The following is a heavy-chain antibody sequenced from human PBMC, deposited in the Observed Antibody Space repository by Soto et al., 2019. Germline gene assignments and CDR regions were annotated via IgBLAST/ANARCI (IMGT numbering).Heavy chain of an antibody. V-gene: IGHV4-31*03. D-gene: IGHD5-12*01. CDR3: ARGRGYKGDFDY. Sequence: QVQLQESGPGLVKPSQTLSLTCTVSGGSISSGGYYWSWIRQHPGKGLEWIGYIYYSGSTYYNPSLNSRVTLSEDTSKNQFSLKLSSVTAADTAVYYCARGRGYKGDFDYWGQGTLVTVSS. CDR1: GGSISSGGYY. CDR2: IYYSGST. J-gene: IGHJ4*02.